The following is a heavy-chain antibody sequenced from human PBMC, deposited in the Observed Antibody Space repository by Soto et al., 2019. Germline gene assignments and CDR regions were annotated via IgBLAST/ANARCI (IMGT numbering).Heavy chain of an antibody. V-gene: IGHV1-18*01. Sequence: ASVKVSCKASGYTFTSYGISWVRQAPGQGLEWMGWISAYNGNTNYAQKLQGRVTMTTDTSTSTAYMELRSLRSDDTAVYYCAISSVVSSSSSYSYLYYYYGMDVWGQGTTVTVSS. CDR2: ISAYNGNT. J-gene: IGHJ6*02. CDR1: GYTFTSYG. D-gene: IGHD6-6*01. CDR3: AISSVVSSSSSYSYLYYYYGMDV.